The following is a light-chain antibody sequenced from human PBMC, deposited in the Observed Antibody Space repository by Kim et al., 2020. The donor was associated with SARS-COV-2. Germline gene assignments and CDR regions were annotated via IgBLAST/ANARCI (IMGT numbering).Light chain of an antibody. V-gene: IGLV1-44*01. CDR1: SANIGKNT. J-gene: IGLJ3*02. CDR3: AVWDDILSSPV. CDR2: AYD. Sequence: GQRVTICCSGSSANIGKNTVNWFQQFPGTAPKLLISAYDQRPSGIPDRFSGSKSGTSASLVISGLQSEDEADYYCAVWDDILSSPVFGGGTQLTVL.